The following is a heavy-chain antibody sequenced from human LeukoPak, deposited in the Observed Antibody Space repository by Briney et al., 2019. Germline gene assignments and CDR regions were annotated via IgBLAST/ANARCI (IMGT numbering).Heavy chain of an antibody. J-gene: IGHJ4*02. V-gene: IGHV3-7*01. D-gene: IGHD2-15*01. CDR2: IKQDGSEK. CDR3: ARDGGSGGSCSDY. Sequence: PGGSLRLSCAASGFTFSSYWMSWVRQAPGKGLEGVANIKQDGSEKYYVDSVKGRFTISRDNAKNSLYLQMNSLRAEDTAVYYCARDGGSGGSCSDYWGQGTLVTVSS. CDR1: GFTFSSYW.